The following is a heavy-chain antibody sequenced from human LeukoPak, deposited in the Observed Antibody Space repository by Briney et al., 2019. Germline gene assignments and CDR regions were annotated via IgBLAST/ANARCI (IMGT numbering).Heavy chain of an antibody. J-gene: IGHJ5*01. Sequence: PGGSLRLSCVALGFSFGNYAMSWVRQAPGKGLQWVSQISGTGGATWYAGFARDRFTISRDNSKKTLDLQMSGLRVEDTAMYYCVKDPRDTYGTNWFVSWGQGTLLIVSS. D-gene: IGHD2-21*01. CDR2: ISGTGGAT. CDR3: VKDPRDTYGTNWFVS. CDR1: GFSFGNYA. V-gene: IGHV3-23*01.